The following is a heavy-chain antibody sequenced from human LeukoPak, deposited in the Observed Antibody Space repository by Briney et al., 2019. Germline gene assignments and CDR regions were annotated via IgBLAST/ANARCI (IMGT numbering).Heavy chain of an antibody. V-gene: IGHV5-51*01. Sequence: GESLKISCKGSGYSFTTYWIGWVRQMPGKGLEWIGIIYPEDSDTRYSPSFQGQVTISVDTSISTAYLQWSSLKASDTAMYYCARRYCSSSRCYVRAFDIWGQGTMVTVSS. J-gene: IGHJ3*02. D-gene: IGHD2-2*01. CDR2: IYPEDSDT. CDR3: ARRYCSSSRCYVRAFDI. CDR1: GYSFTTYW.